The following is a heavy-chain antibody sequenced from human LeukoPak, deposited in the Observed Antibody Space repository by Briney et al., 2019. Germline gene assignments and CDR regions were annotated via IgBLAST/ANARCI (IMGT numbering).Heavy chain of an antibody. J-gene: IGHJ4*02. CDR3: ARRNGNYFDY. D-gene: IGHD1-1*01. V-gene: IGHV5-51*01. CDR1: GYYLTSYW. CDR2: IFPGDSDA. Sequence: GESLKISCKGSGYYLTSYWIGWVRQMPGKGLDWMGIIFPGDSDARYSPSFQGQVTISVDRSISTAYLQWSSLKASDTAVYYCARRNGNYFDYWGQGTPVTVSS.